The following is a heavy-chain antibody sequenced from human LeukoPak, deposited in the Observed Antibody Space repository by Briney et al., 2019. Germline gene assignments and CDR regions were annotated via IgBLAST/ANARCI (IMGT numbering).Heavy chain of an antibody. CDR1: GGSISSSSYY. V-gene: IGHV4-39*01. CDR2: IYYSGST. Sequence: SETLSLTCTVSGGSISSSSYYWGWIRQPPGKGLEWIVSIYYSGSTYYNPSLKSRVTISVDTSKNQFSLKLSSVTAADTAVYYCARHTGDQLTRNYDFWSGYYTTSNWFDPWGQGTLVTVSS. CDR3: ARHTGDQLTRNYDFWSGYYTTSNWFDP. J-gene: IGHJ5*02. D-gene: IGHD3-3*01.